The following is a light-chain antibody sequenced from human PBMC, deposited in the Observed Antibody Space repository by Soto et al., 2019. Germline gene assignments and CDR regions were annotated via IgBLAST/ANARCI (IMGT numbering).Light chain of an antibody. J-gene: IGKJ5*01. CDR3: QQYGTSPFT. Sequence: EIVMTQSPATLALSPGERATLSCRASQSISSNLTWFQHKPGQAPRLLIYGASTRATGVPARFSGSGSGTEFTLTISSLQSEDFAVYHCQQYGTSPFTFGQGTRLEIK. CDR1: QSISSN. CDR2: GAS. V-gene: IGKV3-15*01.